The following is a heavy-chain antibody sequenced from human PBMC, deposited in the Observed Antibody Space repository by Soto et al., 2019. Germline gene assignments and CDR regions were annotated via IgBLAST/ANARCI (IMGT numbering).Heavy chain of an antibody. V-gene: IGHV2-5*02. CDR2: IYWDDDK. CDR1: GFSLTTRGVG. CDR3: AHLLITYGGVIGDDVFDF. J-gene: IGHJ3*01. D-gene: IGHD3-16*02. Sequence: SGPTLVNHTQPLALTCTFSGFSLTTRGVGVAWIRQPPGEALEWLAVIYWDDDKRYSPSLKSRLSITKDTSRNQVVLTMTYMDPVDTATYYCAHLLITYGGVIGDDVFDFWGQGTMVTVSS.